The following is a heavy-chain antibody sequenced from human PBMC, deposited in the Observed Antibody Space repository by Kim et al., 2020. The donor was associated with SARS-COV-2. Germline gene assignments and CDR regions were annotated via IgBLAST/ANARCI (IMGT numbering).Heavy chain of an antibody. V-gene: IGHV4-39*01. CDR3: ARKLMIVASFDY. CDR2: IYYSGST. D-gene: IGHD3-22*01. CDR1: GGSISSSSYY. Sequence: SETLSLTCTVSGGSISSSSYYWGWIRQPPGKGLEWIGSIYYSGSTYYNPSLKSRVTISVDTSKNQFSLKLSSVTAADTAVYYCARKLMIVASFDYWGQGT. J-gene: IGHJ4*02.